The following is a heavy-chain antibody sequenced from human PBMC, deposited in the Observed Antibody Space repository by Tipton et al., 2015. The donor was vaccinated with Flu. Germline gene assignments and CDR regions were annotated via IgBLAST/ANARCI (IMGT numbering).Heavy chain of an antibody. Sequence: SLRLSCAASAFTFSTYGMHWVRQAPGKGLEWVAFIWYDGIDKYYADSVKGRFTISRDNAKNTLYLQMNRLRAEDTAIYYCARDGPEWNYYAYMDVWGKGTTVTVSS. D-gene: IGHD3-3*01. CDR2: IWYDGIDK. CDR1: AFTFSTYG. J-gene: IGHJ6*03. V-gene: IGHV3-33*01. CDR3: ARDGPEWNYYAYMDV.